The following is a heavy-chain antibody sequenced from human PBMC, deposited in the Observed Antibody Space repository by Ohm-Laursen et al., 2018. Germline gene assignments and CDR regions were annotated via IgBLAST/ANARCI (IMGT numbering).Heavy chain of an antibody. V-gene: IGHV3-13*01. D-gene: IGHD3-22*01. Sequence: GSLRLSCAASGFTFSSYDMHWVRQATGKGLEWVSAIGTAGDTYYPGSVKGRFTISRENAKNSLYLQMNSLRAGDTAVYYCARDRLKFRNYYDSSGYHRGYYYYGMDVWGQGTTVTVSS. J-gene: IGHJ6*02. CDR3: ARDRLKFRNYYDSSGYHRGYYYYGMDV. CDR1: GFTFSSYD. CDR2: IGTAGDT.